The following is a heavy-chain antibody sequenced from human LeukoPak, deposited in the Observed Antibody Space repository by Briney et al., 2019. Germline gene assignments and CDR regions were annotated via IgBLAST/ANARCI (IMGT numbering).Heavy chain of an antibody. CDR1: GGSISSSSYY. Sequence: SETLSLTCTVSGGSISSSSYYWGWIRQPPGKGLEWIGSIYYSGSTYYNPSLKSRATISVDTSKNQFSLKLSSVTAADTAVYYCARDRGTITMVRGYFDYWGQGTLVTVSS. D-gene: IGHD3-10*01. J-gene: IGHJ4*02. CDR2: IYYSGST. V-gene: IGHV4-39*07. CDR3: ARDRGTITMVRGYFDY.